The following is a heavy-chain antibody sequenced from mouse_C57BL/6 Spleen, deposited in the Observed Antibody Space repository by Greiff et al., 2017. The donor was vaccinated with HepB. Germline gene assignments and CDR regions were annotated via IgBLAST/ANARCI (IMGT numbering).Heavy chain of an antibody. V-gene: IGHV1-82*01. CDR1: GYAFSSSW. J-gene: IGHJ4*01. CDR3: ARGKPLYYYAMDY. Sequence: VQLQQSGPELVKPGASVKISCKASGYAFSSSWMHWVKQRPGKGLEWIGRIYPGDGDTNYNGKFKGKATLTADKSSSTAYMQLSSLTSEDSAVYFCARGKPLYYYAMDYWGQGTSVTVSS. CDR2: IYPGDGDT.